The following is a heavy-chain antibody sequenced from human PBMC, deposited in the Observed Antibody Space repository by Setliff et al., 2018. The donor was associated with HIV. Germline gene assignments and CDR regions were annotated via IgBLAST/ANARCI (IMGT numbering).Heavy chain of an antibody. CDR1: GYTFTSYG. Sequence: GASVKVSCKASGYTFTSYGISWVRQAPGQGLEWMGWISAYNGNTNYAQKLQGRVTMTTDTSTSTAYMELRSLRSDDTAVYYCARAATPNWGYHYYYYMDVWGKGITVTVSS. J-gene: IGHJ6*03. D-gene: IGHD7-27*01. CDR2: ISAYNGNT. V-gene: IGHV1-18*01. CDR3: ARAATPNWGYHYYYYMDV.